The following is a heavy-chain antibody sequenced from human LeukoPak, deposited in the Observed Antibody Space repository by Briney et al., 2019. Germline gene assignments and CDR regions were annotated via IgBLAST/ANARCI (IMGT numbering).Heavy chain of an antibody. D-gene: IGHD4-23*01. V-gene: IGHV1-69*13. CDR2: IIPIFGTA. J-gene: IGHJ4*02. CDR1: GGTFSSYA. Sequence: GASVKVSCKASGGTFSSYAISWVRQAPGQGLEWMGGIIPIFGTANYAQKFQGRVTITADESTSTAYVELSSLRSEDTAVYYCARLGSYGGNPFGYWGQGTLVTVSS. CDR3: ARLGSYGGNPFGY.